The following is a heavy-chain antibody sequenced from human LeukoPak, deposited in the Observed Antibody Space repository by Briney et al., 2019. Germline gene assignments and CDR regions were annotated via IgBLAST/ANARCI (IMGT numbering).Heavy chain of an antibody. J-gene: IGHJ4*02. Sequence: PGGSLRLSCAASGFTFDDYAMHWVRPAPGKGLDWVSGVSWNSGSIGYADAVKGRFTISRDNAKNSLYLQMNSLRAEDTALYYCAKTRGYDFWSGYFDYWGQGTLVTVSS. V-gene: IGHV3-9*01. CDR3: AKTRGYDFWSGYFDY. CDR2: VSWNSGSI. D-gene: IGHD3-3*01. CDR1: GFTFDDYA.